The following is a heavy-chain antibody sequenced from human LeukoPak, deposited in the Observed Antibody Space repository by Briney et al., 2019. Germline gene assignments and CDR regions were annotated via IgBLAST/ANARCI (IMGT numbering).Heavy chain of an antibody. V-gene: IGHV1-69*06. D-gene: IGHD3-3*01. CDR1: GGTFTSYA. J-gene: IGHJ4*02. CDR3: ARGPPRDTIFGVVHFFPLDY. Sequence: SVKVSCKASGGTFTSYAISWVRQATGPGLEWMGGIIPIFGTANYAQKFQGRVTITADKSTSTAYMELSSLRSEDTAVYYCARGPPRDTIFGVVHFFPLDYWGQGTLVTVSS. CDR2: IIPIFGTA.